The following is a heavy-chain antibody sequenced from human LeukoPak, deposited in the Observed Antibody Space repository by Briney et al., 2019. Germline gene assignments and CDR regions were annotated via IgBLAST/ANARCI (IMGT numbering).Heavy chain of an antibody. D-gene: IGHD5-18*01. CDR2: IYASGST. J-gene: IGHJ4*02. CDR1: GDSISSGSYY. CDR3: ARVWPHSYGHVDY. Sequence: SQTLSLTCTVSGDSISSGSYYWSWIWQPAGKGLEWIGRIYASGSTNYNPSLKSRVTISVDTSKNRFSLKLNSVTAADTAVYYCARVWPHSYGHVDYWGQGTLVTVSS. V-gene: IGHV4-61*02.